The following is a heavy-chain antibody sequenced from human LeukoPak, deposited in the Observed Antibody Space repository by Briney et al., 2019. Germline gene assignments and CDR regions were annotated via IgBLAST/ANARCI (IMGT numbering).Heavy chain of an antibody. V-gene: IGHV1-18*04. J-gene: IGHJ5*02. CDR2: SSTYNGRA. Sequence: GASVKVSCKASGYTFSTYGISWVRQAPGEGLEWMGWSSTYNGRAHYAQKFQDRVTMTTDTSSSTAYMELRSLRSDDTATYYCARDSYETSGPTWDCFDPWGQGTLVTVSS. D-gene: IGHD3-22*01. CDR1: GYTFSTYG. CDR3: ARDSYETSGPTWDCFDP.